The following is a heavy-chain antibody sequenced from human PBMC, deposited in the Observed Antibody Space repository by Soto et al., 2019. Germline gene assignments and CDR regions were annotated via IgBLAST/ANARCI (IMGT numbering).Heavy chain of an antibody. D-gene: IGHD2-2*01. J-gene: IGHJ3*02. CDR3: ARGNLEVPAANDAFDI. CDR1: GFTFSSYS. Sequence: GGSLRLSCAASGFTFSSYSMNWVRQAPGKGLEWVSSISSSSSYIYYADSVKGRFTISRDNAKNSLYLQMNSLRAEDTAVYYCARGNLEVPAANDAFDIWGQGTMVTVSS. CDR2: ISSSSSYI. V-gene: IGHV3-21*01.